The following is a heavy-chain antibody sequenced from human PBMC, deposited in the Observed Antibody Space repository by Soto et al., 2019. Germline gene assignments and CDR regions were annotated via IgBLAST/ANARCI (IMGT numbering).Heavy chain of an antibody. CDR1: GGSISSSSHY. CDR3: ARAPARVVEPFDY. Sequence: QLQLQQSGPGLVKPSETLSLTCTVSGGSISSSSHYWGWIRQPPGKGLEWVGTLYYSGRRYYNPSLTSRVSMSVDTSKNQFSMDLTSVTAADTAVYYCARAPARVVEPFDYWGQGILVTVSS. D-gene: IGHD3-3*01. CDR2: LYYSGRR. V-gene: IGHV4-39*01. J-gene: IGHJ4*02.